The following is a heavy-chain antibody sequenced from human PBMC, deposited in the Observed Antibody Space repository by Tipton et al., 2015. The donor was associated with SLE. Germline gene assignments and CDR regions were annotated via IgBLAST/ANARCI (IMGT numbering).Heavy chain of an antibody. CDR1: GYNFTRYG. Sequence: QLVQSGAEVKKPGASVKVSCKASGYNFTRYGINWVRQATGQGLEWMGWMNPNSGNTAYAQKFQGRVTMTRDTSISTAYVELSSLRSEDTAVYYCARAPPQLGFDYWGQGTLVTVSS. CDR2: MNPNSGNT. J-gene: IGHJ4*02. V-gene: IGHV1-8*01. CDR3: ARAPPQLGFDY. D-gene: IGHD5-24*01.